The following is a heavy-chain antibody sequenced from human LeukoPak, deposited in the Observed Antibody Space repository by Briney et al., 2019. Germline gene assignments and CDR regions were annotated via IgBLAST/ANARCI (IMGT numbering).Heavy chain of an antibody. CDR1: GGSITGHY. Sequence: PSETLSLTCTVSGGSITGHYWSWIRQPPGKGLEWIGYIYDIGSTNYNPSLKSRVTISVDTSKKQFSLKLSSVTAADTAVYYCARGGVLKSVDYWGQGTLVTVSS. CDR2: IYDIGST. CDR3: ARGGVLKSVDY. J-gene: IGHJ4*02. D-gene: IGHD3-16*01. V-gene: IGHV4-59*11.